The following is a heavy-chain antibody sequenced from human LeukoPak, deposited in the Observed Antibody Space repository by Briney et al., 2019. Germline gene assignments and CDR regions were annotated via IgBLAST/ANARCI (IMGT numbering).Heavy chain of an antibody. CDR1: GFTFSTYW. CDR3: AKVPGYSYGYSYYGMDV. Sequence: PGGSLRLSCAASGFTFSTYWMHWVRQVPGKGLLWVSRINDVSGSTYADSVKGRFTISRDNSKNTLYLQMNSLRAEDTAVYYCAKVPGYSYGYSYYGMDVWGQGTTVTVSS. J-gene: IGHJ6*02. D-gene: IGHD5-18*01. CDR2: INDVSGS. V-gene: IGHV3-74*01.